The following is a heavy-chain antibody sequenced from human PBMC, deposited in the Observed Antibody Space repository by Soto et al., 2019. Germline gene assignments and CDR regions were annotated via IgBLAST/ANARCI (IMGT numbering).Heavy chain of an antibody. CDR3: AKGGSSGWYSLFDY. J-gene: IGHJ4*02. Sequence: GGSLRLSCAASGFTVSNYWMHWVRQAPGKGLVWVSRINSGGSSTYYADSVKGRFTISRDNSKNTLYLQMNSLRAEDTAVYYCAKGGSSGWYSLFDYWGQGTLVTVSS. D-gene: IGHD6-19*01. CDR1: GFTVSNYW. CDR2: INSGGSST. V-gene: IGHV3-74*01.